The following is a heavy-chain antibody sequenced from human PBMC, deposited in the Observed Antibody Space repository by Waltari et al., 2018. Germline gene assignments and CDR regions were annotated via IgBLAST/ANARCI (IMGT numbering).Heavy chain of an antibody. Sequence: QVQLQQWGAGLLRPSETLSLTCAVYGGSFSDYYWSWIRQPPGKGLEGIAEINHSGRTNYNPSLKSRVTMSVDTSKNQFSLKLRSLTAADTAMYYCARGRTGKYTISRGWFDTWGQGNLVTVSS. D-gene: IGHD6-6*01. CDR1: GGSFSDYY. CDR2: INHSGRT. V-gene: IGHV4-34*01. J-gene: IGHJ5*02. CDR3: ARGRTGKYTISRGWFDT.